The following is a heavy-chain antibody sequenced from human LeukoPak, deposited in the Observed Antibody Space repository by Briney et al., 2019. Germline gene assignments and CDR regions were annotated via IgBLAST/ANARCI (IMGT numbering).Heavy chain of an antibody. CDR2: IYHSGST. CDR3: ARVGYGYIFDY. CDR1: GGSISSGGYS. V-gene: IGHV4-30-2*01. J-gene: IGHJ4*02. Sequence: SQTLSLTCAVSGGSISSGGYSWSWIRQPPGKGLEWIGYIYHSGSTYYNPSLKSRVTISVYRSKNQFSLKLSSVTAADTAAYYCARVGYGYIFDYWGQGTLVTVSS. D-gene: IGHD5-12*01.